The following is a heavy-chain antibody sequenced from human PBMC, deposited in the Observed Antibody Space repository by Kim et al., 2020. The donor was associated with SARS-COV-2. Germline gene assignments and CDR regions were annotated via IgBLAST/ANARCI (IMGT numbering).Heavy chain of an antibody. J-gene: IGHJ4*02. V-gene: IGHV4-59*01. Sequence: SETLSLTCTVSGDSISSFYWSWIRQSPEKRLEWIGYIYYTGTTLYKPSLKSRVTMSVDTSNNQFSLRLSSVTAADTAVYYCARHYGSGTYPLDSWGQGTL. CDR2: IYYTGTT. CDR3: ARHYGSGTYPLDS. D-gene: IGHD3-10*01. CDR1: GDSISSFY.